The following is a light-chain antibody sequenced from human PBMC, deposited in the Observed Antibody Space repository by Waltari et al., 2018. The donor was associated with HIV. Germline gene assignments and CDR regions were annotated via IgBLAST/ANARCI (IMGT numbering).Light chain of an antibody. Sequence: EIVLTQSPGTLSLSPGERATLYCRASRSVSDSYLVWYQQKPGQAPRLLIDGASNRATGIPDRFSGSGSGTDFTLTISRLDPEDFAVYYCQQFAGSVWTFGQGTRVEIK. V-gene: IGKV3-20*01. CDR1: RSVSDSY. CDR2: GAS. J-gene: IGKJ1*01. CDR3: QQFAGSVWT.